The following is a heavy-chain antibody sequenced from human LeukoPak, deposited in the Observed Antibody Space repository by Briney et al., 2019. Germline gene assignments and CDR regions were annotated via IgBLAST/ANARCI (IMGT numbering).Heavy chain of an antibody. V-gene: IGHV3-21*01. J-gene: IGHJ6*04. CDR1: GFTFSSYS. Sequence: GGSLRLSCAASGFTFSSYSMNWVRQAPGKGLEWVSSISSSSSYIYYADSVKGRFTTSRDNAKNSLYLQMNSLRAEDTAVYYCARDRYCSSTSCYNYYYYGMDVWGKGTTVTVSS. D-gene: IGHD2-2*02. CDR3: ARDRYCSSTSCYNYYYYGMDV. CDR2: ISSSSSYI.